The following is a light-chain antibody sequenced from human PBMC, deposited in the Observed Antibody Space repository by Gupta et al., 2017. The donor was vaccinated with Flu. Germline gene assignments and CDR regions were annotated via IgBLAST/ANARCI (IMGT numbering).Light chain of an antibody. V-gene: IGKV3-20*01. Sequence: DIVLTQSPGTLSFSLGERVTLSCRASQSVSSSSLAWYQQKPGQAPRLLIFGASNRASGVPDRFSGSGSGTEFTLTINRLEPEDFAVYCCQHNCSSPGTFGHGTKVDVK. CDR1: QSVSSSS. CDR2: GAS. J-gene: IGKJ3*01. CDR3: QHNCSSPGT.